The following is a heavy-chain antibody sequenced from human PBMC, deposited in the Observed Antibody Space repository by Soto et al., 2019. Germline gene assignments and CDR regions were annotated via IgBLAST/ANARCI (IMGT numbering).Heavy chain of an antibody. D-gene: IGHD6-19*01. CDR2: IKSKTDGGTT. V-gene: IGHV3-15*07. CDR3: TTDWIAVATDAFDI. J-gene: IGHJ3*02. CDR1: GFTFSNAW. Sequence: PGGSLRLSCAASGFTFSNAWMNWVRQAPGKGLEWVGRIKSKTDGGTTDYAAPMKGRFTISRDDSKNTLYLQMNSLKTEDTAVYYCTTDWIAVATDAFDIWGQGTMVTVSS.